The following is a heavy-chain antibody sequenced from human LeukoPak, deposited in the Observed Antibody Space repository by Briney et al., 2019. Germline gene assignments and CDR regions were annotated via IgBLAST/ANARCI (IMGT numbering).Heavy chain of an antibody. CDR3: ARAQLGTWGSVY. J-gene: IGHJ4*02. CDR2: INPNSGGT. D-gene: IGHD1-14*01. CDR1: GYTFTGYY. Sequence: ASVKVSCKASGYTFTGYYMHWVRQAPGQGLEWMGRINPNSGGTNYAQKFQGRVTMTRDTFISTAYMELSRLRSDDTAVYYCARAQLGTWGSVYWGQGTLVTVSS. V-gene: IGHV1-2*06.